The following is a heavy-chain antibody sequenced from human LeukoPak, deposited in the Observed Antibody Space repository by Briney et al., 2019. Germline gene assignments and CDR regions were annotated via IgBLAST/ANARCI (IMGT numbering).Heavy chain of an antibody. CDR1: GGSISSYY. CDR2: IYTSGST. J-gene: IGHJ3*02. CDR3: ARGSAVTTYNDAFDI. Sequence: SGTLSLTCTVSGGSISSYYWSWIRQPAGKGLEWIGRIYTSGSTNYNPSLQSRVTMSVDTSKNQFSLKLSSVTAADTAVYYCARGSAVTTYNDAFDIWGQGTMVTVSS. V-gene: IGHV4-4*07. D-gene: IGHD4-17*01.